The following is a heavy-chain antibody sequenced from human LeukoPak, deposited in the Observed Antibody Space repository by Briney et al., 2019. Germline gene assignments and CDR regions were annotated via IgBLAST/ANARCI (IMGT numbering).Heavy chain of an antibody. CDR3: ARRRPVGANDY. CDR2: INHSGST. D-gene: IGHD1-26*01. J-gene: IGHJ4*02. V-gene: IGHV4-34*01. CDR1: GGSFSGYY. Sequence: PSETLSLTCAVYGGSFSGYYWSWIRQPPGKGLEWIGEINHSGSTNYNPSLKSRVTISVDTSKNQFSLKLSSVTAADTAVYYCARRRPVGANDYWGQGTLVTVSS.